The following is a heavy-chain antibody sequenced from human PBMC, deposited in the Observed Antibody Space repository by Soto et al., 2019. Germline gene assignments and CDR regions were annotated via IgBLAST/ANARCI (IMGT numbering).Heavy chain of an antibody. V-gene: IGHV4-4*02. Sequence: QVQLQESGPGLVKPSGTLSLTCAVSGGSISTSNWWSWVRQPPGKGLEWIGEVYRTGSTNYNPSLESRVTVSINKSKSRFSPKLASVTAPETAVYYCARDRATIAAAAIFDCWGQGTLVTVSS. CDR1: GGSISTSNW. J-gene: IGHJ4*02. CDR2: VYRTGST. CDR3: ARDRATIAAAAIFDC. D-gene: IGHD6-13*01.